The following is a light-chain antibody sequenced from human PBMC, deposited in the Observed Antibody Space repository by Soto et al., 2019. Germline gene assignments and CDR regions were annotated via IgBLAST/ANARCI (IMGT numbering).Light chain of an antibody. Sequence: EIVLTQSPGTLSLSPGERATLSCRASQGVDSTYLGWYQQKSGQAPRLLIYTASSRATGIPDRFSGSGSGTDFTLTISRQEPEDFAVYFCQQYGSSPITFGQGTRLENK. CDR2: TAS. V-gene: IGKV3-20*01. CDR1: QGVDSTY. J-gene: IGKJ5*01. CDR3: QQYGSSPIT.